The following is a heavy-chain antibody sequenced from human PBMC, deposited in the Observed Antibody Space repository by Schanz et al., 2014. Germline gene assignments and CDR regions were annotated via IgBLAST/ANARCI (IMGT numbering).Heavy chain of an antibody. Sequence: QVQLVESGGGVVQPGRSQRLSCAASGFIFSNYGMHWVRQAPGKGLEWVAVIWSDGSGKYYADSVKGRFTISRDSPKNTLYLQMNSLRAEDTALYYCARDSGPYYDKSMDVWGQGTTVAVSS. D-gene: IGHD3-9*01. J-gene: IGHJ6*02. V-gene: IGHV3-33*01. CDR2: IWSDGSGK. CDR3: ARDSGPYYDKSMDV. CDR1: GFIFSNYG.